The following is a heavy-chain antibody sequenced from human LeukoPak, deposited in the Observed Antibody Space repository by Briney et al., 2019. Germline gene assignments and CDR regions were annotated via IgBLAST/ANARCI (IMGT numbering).Heavy chain of an antibody. D-gene: IGHD6-6*01. Sequence: ASVKVSCKASGYTFTGYYMHWVRQAPGQGLEWMGRINPNSGGTNYAQKFQGRVTMTRDTSISTAYMELSRLRSDDTAVYYCARGEVLYSSSSSFDYWGQGTLVTVSS. J-gene: IGHJ4*02. CDR1: GYTFTGYY. V-gene: IGHV1-2*06. CDR3: ARGEVLYSSSSSFDY. CDR2: INPNSGGT.